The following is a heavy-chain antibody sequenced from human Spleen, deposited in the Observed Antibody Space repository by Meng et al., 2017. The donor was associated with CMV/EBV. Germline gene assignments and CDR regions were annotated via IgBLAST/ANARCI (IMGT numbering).Heavy chain of an antibody. J-gene: IGHJ6*02. CDR2: IWYDGNKK. CDR1: GFTFGFYG. Sequence: SCAASGFTFGFYGMHWVRQAPGKGLEWVAVIWYDGNKKYYADSVKGRFTISRDNSKNTLYLQMNSLRAEDTAVYYCAKEMGYCSSTSCYLYYGMDVWGQGTTVTVSS. V-gene: IGHV3-33*06. CDR3: AKEMGYCSSTSCYLYYGMDV. D-gene: IGHD2-2*01.